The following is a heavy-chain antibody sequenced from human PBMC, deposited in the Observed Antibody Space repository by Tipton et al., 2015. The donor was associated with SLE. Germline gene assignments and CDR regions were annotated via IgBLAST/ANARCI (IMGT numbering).Heavy chain of an antibody. D-gene: IGHD1-26*01. J-gene: IGHJ3*02. V-gene: IGHV4-59*01. CDR3: ARAHVGPFGPYFHI. CDR2: MYYSGST. CDR1: GGSITSYY. Sequence: TLSLTCTVSGGSITSYYWSWIRQPPGKGLEWIGYMYYSGSTNYNPSLRSRVTISVDTSKKQFSLKLSSVTAADTAVYYCARAHVGPFGPYFHIWGQGTMVTVSS.